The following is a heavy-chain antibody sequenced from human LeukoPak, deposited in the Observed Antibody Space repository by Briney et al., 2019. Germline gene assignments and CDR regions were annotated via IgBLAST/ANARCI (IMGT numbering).Heavy chain of an antibody. CDR3: ARDQGLGHHFDS. V-gene: IGHV3-23*03. D-gene: IGHD3-10*01. CDR1: GFTFSSYA. J-gene: IGHJ4*02. Sequence: PGGSLRLSCAASGFTFSSYAMSWVRQGPGKGLEWVSSIYRDGSTYYADSVKGRFTISRDNSKNTVYLQMNSLRAEDTAVYYCARDQGLGHHFDSWGQGTLVTVSS. CDR2: IYRDGST.